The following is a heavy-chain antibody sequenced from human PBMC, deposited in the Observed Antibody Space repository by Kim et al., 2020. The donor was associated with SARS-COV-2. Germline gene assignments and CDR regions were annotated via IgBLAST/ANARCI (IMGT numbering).Heavy chain of an antibody. V-gene: IGHV1-69*13. J-gene: IGHJ6*02. CDR3: ARDLVSGPSYYGMDV. CDR2: IIPIFGTA. Sequence: SVKVSCKASGGTFSSYAISWVRQAPGQGLEWMGGIIPIFGTANYAQKFQGRVTITADESTSTAYMELSSLRSEDTAVYYCARDLVSGPSYYGMDVWGQGTTVTVSS. D-gene: IGHD3-22*01. CDR1: GGTFSSYA.